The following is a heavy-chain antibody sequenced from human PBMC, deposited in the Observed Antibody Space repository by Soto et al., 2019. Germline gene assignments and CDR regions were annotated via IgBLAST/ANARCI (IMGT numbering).Heavy chain of an antibody. D-gene: IGHD3-22*01. Sequence: GGSLRLSCAASGFTFSSYWMSWVRQAPGKGLEWVANIKQDGSEKYYVDSVKGRFTISRDNAKNSLYLQMNSLRAEDTAVYYCAKDVHYDSSGGLDHWGQGTLVTVSS. CDR1: GFTFSSYW. J-gene: IGHJ4*02. V-gene: IGHV3-7*03. CDR2: IKQDGSEK. CDR3: AKDVHYDSSGGLDH.